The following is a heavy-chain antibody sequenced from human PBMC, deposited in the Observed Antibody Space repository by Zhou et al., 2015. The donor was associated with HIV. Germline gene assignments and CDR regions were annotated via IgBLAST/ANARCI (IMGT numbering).Heavy chain of an antibody. CDR3: ARDEYSSYNWFDP. V-gene: IGHV1-69*06. D-gene: IGHD6-6*01. CDR1: GGTFSSYA. CDR2: IIPTLGTV. Sequence: QVQLVQSGAEVKKPGSSVKVSCKASGGTFSSYAMSWVRQAPGQGLEWMGGIIPTLGTVNYAQRFQGRVTITADRSTNTAYMELSSLRSEDTAVYYCARDEYSSYNWFDPWGQGTLVTVSS. J-gene: IGHJ5*02.